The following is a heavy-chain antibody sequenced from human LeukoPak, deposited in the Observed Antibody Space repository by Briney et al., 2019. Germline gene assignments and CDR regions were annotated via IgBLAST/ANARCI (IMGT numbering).Heavy chain of an antibody. Sequence: ASVKVSCKASVYTFTTYDITWVRQAPGQGLEWMGRISTYKGKTYYAQKLQGRVTMNTDTSTSTAYMDLRSLRSDDPALYYCARGGGGSGYLDYWGQGTLVTVSS. CDR2: ISTYKGKT. D-gene: IGHD3-22*01. J-gene: IGHJ4*02. CDR3: ARGGGGSGYLDY. V-gene: IGHV1-18*01. CDR1: VYTFTTYD.